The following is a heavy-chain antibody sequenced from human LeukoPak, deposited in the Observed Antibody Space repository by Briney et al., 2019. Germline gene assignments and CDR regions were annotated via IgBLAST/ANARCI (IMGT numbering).Heavy chain of an antibody. V-gene: IGHV3-48*04. CDR2: ISSSSATI. Sequence: GVSLRLSCAASGFTFSNYRMNWVRQAPGKGLEWVSYISSSSATIYYADSVKGRFTISRDNAKNSLYLQMNSLRAEDTAVYYCMITFGGVIADTGDYWGQGTLVTVSS. J-gene: IGHJ4*02. CDR3: MITFGGVIADTGDY. CDR1: GFTFSNYR. D-gene: IGHD3-16*02.